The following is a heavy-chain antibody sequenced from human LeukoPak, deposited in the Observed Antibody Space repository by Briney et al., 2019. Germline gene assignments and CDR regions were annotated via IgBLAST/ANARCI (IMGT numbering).Heavy chain of an antibody. CDR1: GYTFSSYA. CDR3: TRDDPQWREHDY. Sequence: GASVKVSCKASGYTFSSYAISWVRQAPGQGLEWMGWISGYSGNTNFAQKFQGRVTITTDTSTSTAYMELRSLRSDDTAVYYCTRDDPQWREHDYWGQGTLVTVSS. D-gene: IGHD6-19*01. J-gene: IGHJ4*02. CDR2: ISGYSGNT. V-gene: IGHV1-18*01.